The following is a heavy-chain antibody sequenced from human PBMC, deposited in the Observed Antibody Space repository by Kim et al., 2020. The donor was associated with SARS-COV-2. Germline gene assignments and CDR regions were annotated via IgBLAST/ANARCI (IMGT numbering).Heavy chain of an antibody. CDR2: IYYSGST. J-gene: IGHJ4*02. V-gene: IGHV4-59*01. CDR1: GGSISSYY. Sequence: SETLSLTCTVSGGSISSYYWSWIRQPPGKGLEWIGYIYYSGSTNYNPSLKSRVTISVDTSKNQFSLKLSSVTAADTAVYYCARERRMGAGIYYWGQGTLVTVSS. CDR3: ARERRMGAGIYY. D-gene: IGHD1-26*01.